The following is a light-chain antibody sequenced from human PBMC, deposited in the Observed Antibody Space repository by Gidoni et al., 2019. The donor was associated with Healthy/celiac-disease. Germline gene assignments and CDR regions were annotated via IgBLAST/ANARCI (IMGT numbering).Light chain of an antibody. Sequence: EIVLTQSPATLSLSPGERATLSCRASQSDSSYLAWYQQKPGQATRLLIYDASNRATGIPARFSGSGSGTDFTLTISSLEPEDFAVYYSQQRSNWLFGGGTKVEIK. CDR3: QQRSNWL. CDR2: DAS. V-gene: IGKV3-11*01. CDR1: QSDSSY. J-gene: IGKJ4*01.